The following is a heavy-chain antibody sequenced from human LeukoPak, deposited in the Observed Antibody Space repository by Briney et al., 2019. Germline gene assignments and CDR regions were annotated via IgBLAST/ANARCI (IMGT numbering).Heavy chain of an antibody. D-gene: IGHD3-3*01. CDR2: IYHSGST. Sequence: SETLSLTCAVSGYSISSGYYWGWIRQPPGKGLEWIGSIYHSGSTYYNPSLKSRVTMSVDTSKNQFSLKLSTVTAADTAVYYCARDDFWSGYYDYWGQETLVTVSS. V-gene: IGHV4-38-2*02. J-gene: IGHJ4*02. CDR3: ARDDFWSGYYDY. CDR1: GYSISSGYY.